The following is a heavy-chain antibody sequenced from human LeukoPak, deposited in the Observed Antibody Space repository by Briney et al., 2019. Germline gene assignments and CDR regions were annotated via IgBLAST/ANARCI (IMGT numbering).Heavy chain of an antibody. J-gene: IGHJ4*02. CDR2: IYYSGNT. CDR3: ARSLSSGWGSFDY. V-gene: IGHV4-39*01. D-gene: IGHD6-19*01. CDR1: GGSISSGSYY. Sequence: SETLSLTCTVSGGSISSGSYYWGWIRQPPGKRLEWIGTIYYSGNTYYNPSLKSRVTISVDTSKNQLSLKMSSVTAADTAEYFCARSLSSGWGSFDYWGQGMLVTVSS.